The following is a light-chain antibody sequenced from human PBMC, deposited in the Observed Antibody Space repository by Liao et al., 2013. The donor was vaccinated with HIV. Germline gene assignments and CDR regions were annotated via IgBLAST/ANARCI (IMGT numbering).Light chain of an antibody. J-gene: IGLJ2*01. CDR2: NDD. CDR1: NIGSKI. CDR3: QLWGGTSAQVL. V-gene: IGLV3-21*04. Sequence: SYELTQPPSVSVAPGKTARISCGGYNIGSKIVHWYQQRPGRAPVLVIYNDDNRPSGIPERFSGSNSGNTATLTISRVEAGDEADYYCQLWGGTSAQVLFGGGTQLTVL.